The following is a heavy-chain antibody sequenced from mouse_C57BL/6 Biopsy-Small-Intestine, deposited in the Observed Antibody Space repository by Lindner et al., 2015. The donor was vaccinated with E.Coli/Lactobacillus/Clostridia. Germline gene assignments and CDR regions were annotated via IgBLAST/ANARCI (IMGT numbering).Heavy chain of an antibody. Sequence: VQLQESGGDLVKPGGSLKLSCAASGFTFSSYGMSWVRQTPDKRLEWVATISSDGSYTYYPDSVKGRFTISRDNAKNTLYLQMSSLKSEDTAMYYCASPYYGNYYAMDYWGQGTSVTVSS. CDR2: ISSDGSYT. CDR3: ASPYYGNYYAMDY. CDR1: GFTFSSYG. J-gene: IGHJ4*01. D-gene: IGHD2-10*01. V-gene: IGHV5-6*01.